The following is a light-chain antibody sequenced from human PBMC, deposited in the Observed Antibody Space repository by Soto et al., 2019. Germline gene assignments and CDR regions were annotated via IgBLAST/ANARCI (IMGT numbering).Light chain of an antibody. CDR3: SSYTTSRPLGV. CDR1: SSDVGGYEY. V-gene: IGLV2-14*03. Sequence: QSMLTQPASVSGSPGQSITISCTGTSSDVGGYEYVSWYQQHPGKAPKRIIYDVSDRPSGVSNRFSGSKSGNTASLAIPGLQAEDEADYYCSSYTTSRPLGVFGTGTKVTVL. J-gene: IGLJ1*01. CDR2: DVS.